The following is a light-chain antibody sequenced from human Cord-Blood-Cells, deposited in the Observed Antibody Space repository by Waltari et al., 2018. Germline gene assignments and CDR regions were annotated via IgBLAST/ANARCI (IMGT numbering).Light chain of an antibody. CDR3: QQYGSSPPYT. Sequence: EIVLTQSPGPLSLSPGERATLSCRASQSVSSSDLACYQQKPGQAPRLLIYGASSRATGIPDRFSGSGSGTDFTLTISRLEPEDFAVYYCQQYGSSPPYTFGQGTKLEIK. CDR1: QSVSSSD. CDR2: GAS. V-gene: IGKV3-20*01. J-gene: IGKJ2*01.